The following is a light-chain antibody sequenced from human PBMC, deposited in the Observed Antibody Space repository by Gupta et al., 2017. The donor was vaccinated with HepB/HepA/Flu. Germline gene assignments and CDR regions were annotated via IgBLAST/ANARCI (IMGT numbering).Light chain of an antibody. V-gene: IGKV3-15*01. CDR3: QQYYDWPPHT. Sequence: EILMTQSPSTLSVSPGERVTLSCRASQSVSSNLAWYQQKPGQAPRLLIYGAYTRAPGIPARFSGSGSGTEFTLTISSLQSEDFAVYYCQQYYDWPPHTFGQGTKLEIQ. CDR2: GAY. J-gene: IGKJ2*01. CDR1: QSVSSN.